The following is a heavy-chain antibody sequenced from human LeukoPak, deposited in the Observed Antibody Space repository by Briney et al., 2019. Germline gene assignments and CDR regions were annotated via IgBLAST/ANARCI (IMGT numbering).Heavy chain of an antibody. CDR3: ATPPTVTRNY. Sequence: GGSLRLSCAASGFTFSSYAMSWVRQAPGKGLEWVSAISGSGGSTYYADSVKGRFTISRDNAKNSLYLQMNSLRAEDTAVYYCATPPTVTRNYWGQGTLVTVSS. CDR1: GFTFSSYA. D-gene: IGHD4-17*01. J-gene: IGHJ4*02. V-gene: IGHV3-23*01. CDR2: ISGSGGST.